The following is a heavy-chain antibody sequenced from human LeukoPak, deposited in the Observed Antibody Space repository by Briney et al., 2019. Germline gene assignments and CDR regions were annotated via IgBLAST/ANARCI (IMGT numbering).Heavy chain of an antibody. CDR2: IKQDGSEM. J-gene: IGHJ6*02. V-gene: IGHV3-7*01. CDR3: ARDAVPAASYYYYGMDV. D-gene: IGHD2-2*01. Sequence: GGSLRLSCAASGFTFSRNWMTWVRQAPGKGLEWVANIKQDGSEMHYVDSVKGRFTISRDNAKNSLYLQMNSLRAEDTAVYYCARDAVPAASYYYYGMDVWGQGTTVTVSS. CDR1: GFTFSRNW.